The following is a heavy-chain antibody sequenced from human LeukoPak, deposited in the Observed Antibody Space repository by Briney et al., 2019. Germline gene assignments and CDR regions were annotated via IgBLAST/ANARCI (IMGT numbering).Heavy chain of an antibody. CDR3: ARHGEGYYDLLTGSFDY. V-gene: IGHV4-39*01. D-gene: IGHD3-9*01. CDR2: IYYSGST. CDR1: GGSISSSSYY. Sequence: SETLSLTCSVSGGSISSSSYYWGWIRQPPGKGLEWIGSIYYSGSTYYNSSLKSRVIISVDTSKNQFTLKLSSVTAADTAVYYCARHGEGYYDLLTGSFDYWGQGTLVTVSS. J-gene: IGHJ4*02.